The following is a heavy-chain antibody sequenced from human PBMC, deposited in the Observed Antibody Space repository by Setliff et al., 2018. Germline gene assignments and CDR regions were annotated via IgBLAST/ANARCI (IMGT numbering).Heavy chain of an antibody. V-gene: IGHV1-2*06. CDR1: GYTFRSYG. D-gene: IGHD6-6*01. Sequence: ASVKVSCKTSGYTFRSYGVSWVRQAPGQGLEWMGRINPNSAVTNYAQKFQGRVTMTRDTSISTAYMELSRLRSDDTAVYYCARDLYSSSPYYYYYYMDVWGKGTTVTVSS. CDR3: ARDLYSSSPYYYYYYMDV. J-gene: IGHJ6*03. CDR2: INPNSAVT.